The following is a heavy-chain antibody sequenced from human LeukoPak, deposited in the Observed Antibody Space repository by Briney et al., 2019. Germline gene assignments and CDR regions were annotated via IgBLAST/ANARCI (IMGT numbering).Heavy chain of an antibody. CDR1: GFTFSGSA. Sequence: GGSLRLSCAASGFTFSGSAMHWVRQASGKGLEWVVRIRSKTNSYATAYAASVKGRFTISRDDSMNTAYLQMDSLITEDTAVYYCTRLATGSAFDIWGQGTMVTVSS. CDR3: TRLATGSAFDI. CDR2: IRSKTNSYAT. J-gene: IGHJ3*02. D-gene: IGHD4-17*01. V-gene: IGHV3-73*01.